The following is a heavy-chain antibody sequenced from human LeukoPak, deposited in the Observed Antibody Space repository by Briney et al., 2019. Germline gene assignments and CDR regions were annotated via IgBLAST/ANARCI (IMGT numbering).Heavy chain of an antibody. CDR3: ARDSSISLFDY. CDR1: GGSISSSSYY. V-gene: IGHV4-39*07. D-gene: IGHD2-2*01. CDR2: IYYSGST. J-gene: IGHJ4*02. Sequence: SETLSLTCTVSGGSISSSSYYWGWIRQPPGKGLEWIGSIYYSGSTYYNPSLKSRVTISADTSKNQFSLKLSSVTAADTAVYYCARDSSISLFDYWGRGTLVTVSS.